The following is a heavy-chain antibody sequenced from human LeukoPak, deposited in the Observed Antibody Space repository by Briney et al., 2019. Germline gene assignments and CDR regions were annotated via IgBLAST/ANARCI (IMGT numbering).Heavy chain of an antibody. D-gene: IGHD6-13*01. Sequence: SGKVSCKASGGTFSSYAISWVRQAPGQGLEWMGRIIPILGIANYAQKFQGRVTITADKSTSTAYMELSSLRSEDTAVYYCARVGSSSWYDYWGQGTLVTVSS. J-gene: IGHJ4*02. CDR3: ARVGSSSWYDY. CDR2: IIPILGIA. CDR1: GGTFSSYA. V-gene: IGHV1-69*04.